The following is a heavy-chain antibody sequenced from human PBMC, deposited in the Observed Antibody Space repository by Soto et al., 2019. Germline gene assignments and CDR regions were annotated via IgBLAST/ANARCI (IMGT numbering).Heavy chain of an antibody. CDR1: GGSISSSSYY. CDR3: AIRGGGAKDY. CDR2: IYYSGST. Sequence: QLQLQESGPGLVKPSETLSLTCTVSGGSISSSSYYWGWIRQPPGKGLEWIGSIYYSGSTYYNPSPKSRVPKSVDTSKNPFPLKLGSVTAADPAVYYCAIRGGGAKDYWGQGTLVTVSS. V-gene: IGHV4-39*01. D-gene: IGHD3-16*01. J-gene: IGHJ4*02.